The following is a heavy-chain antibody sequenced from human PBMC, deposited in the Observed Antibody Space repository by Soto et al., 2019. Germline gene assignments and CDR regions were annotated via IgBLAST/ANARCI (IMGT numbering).Heavy chain of an antibody. CDR3: AREVEDIVVVPAATVSWFDP. Sequence: ASVKVSCKASGYTFTSYGISWVRQAPGQGLEWMGWISAYNGNTNYAQKLQGRVTMTTDTSTSTAYMELRSLRSDDTAVYYCAREVEDIVVVPAATVSWFDPWGQGTLVTAPQ. CDR1: GYTFTSYG. D-gene: IGHD2-2*01. V-gene: IGHV1-18*01. J-gene: IGHJ5*02. CDR2: ISAYNGNT.